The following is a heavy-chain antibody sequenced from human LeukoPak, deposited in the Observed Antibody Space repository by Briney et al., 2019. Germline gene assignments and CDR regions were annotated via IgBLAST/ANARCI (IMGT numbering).Heavy chain of an antibody. J-gene: IGHJ4*02. D-gene: IGHD4-17*01. CDR3: ARHGRYGDPFDY. Sequence: PSEPLSLTCAASGASISTKYWSWIRQPPGKGLEWIGYIYYSGSTNSNPSLKSRVTISVDTSENHLSLNVRSVTTTDTTVYYCARHGRYGDPFDYWGQGTLVTVSS. CDR2: IYYSGST. CDR1: GASISTKY. V-gene: IGHV4-59*08.